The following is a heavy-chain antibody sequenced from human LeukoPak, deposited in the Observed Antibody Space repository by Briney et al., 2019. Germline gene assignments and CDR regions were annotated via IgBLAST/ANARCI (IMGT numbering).Heavy chain of an antibody. V-gene: IGHV4-39*01. D-gene: IGHD4-23*01. CDR3: ARHIYGGNQNWFDP. Sequence: SETLSLTCTVSGGSISSSSYYWGWIHQPPGKGLEWIGSIYYSGSTYYNPSLKSRVTISVDTSKNQFSPKLSSVTAADTAVYYCARHIYGGNQNWFDPWGQGTLVTVSS. J-gene: IGHJ5*02. CDR1: GGSISSSSYY. CDR2: IYYSGST.